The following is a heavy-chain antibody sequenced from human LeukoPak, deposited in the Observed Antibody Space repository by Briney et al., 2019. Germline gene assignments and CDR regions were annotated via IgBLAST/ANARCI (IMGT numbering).Heavy chain of an antibody. D-gene: IGHD6-6*01. CDR1: GFTFSSYW. CDR2: ISSSSSYI. CDR3: ARQYSSSSFGADAFDI. J-gene: IGHJ3*02. Sequence: GGSLRLSCAASGFTFSSYWMHWVRQAPGKGLEWVSSISSSSSYIYYADSVKGRFTISRDNAKNSLYLQMNSLRAEDTAVYYCARQYSSSSFGADAFDIWGQGTMVTVSS. V-gene: IGHV3-21*01.